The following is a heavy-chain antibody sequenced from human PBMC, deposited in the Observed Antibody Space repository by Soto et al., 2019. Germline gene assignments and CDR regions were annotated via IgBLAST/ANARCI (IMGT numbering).Heavy chain of an antibody. CDR1: GFTFSNYA. Sequence: GGSLRLSCAASGFTFSNYAMSWVRQAPGKGLEWVSTLSGSGGSTYYADSVKGRFTISRDNSKNSLYLQMNSLRAEDTAVYYCAKDTVPVATPWFDPWGQGTLVTVSS. D-gene: IGHD2-2*01. CDR2: LSGSGGST. CDR3: AKDTVPVATPWFDP. V-gene: IGHV3-23*01. J-gene: IGHJ5*02.